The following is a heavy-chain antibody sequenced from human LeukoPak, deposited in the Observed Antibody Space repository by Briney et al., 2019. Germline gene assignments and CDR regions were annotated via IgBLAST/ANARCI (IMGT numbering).Heavy chain of an antibody. Sequence: GGTLRLSCAASGFAFSSYSMNWVRQAPGKGLEWLSYISSSSSSIYYADSVKGRFTISRDNAKNSLYLQMNSLVDEDTAVYYCASTDFGDYVDALDIWGQGTMVTVSS. V-gene: IGHV3-48*02. CDR2: ISSSSSSI. J-gene: IGHJ3*02. CDR3: ASTDFGDYVDALDI. D-gene: IGHD4-17*01. CDR1: GFAFSSYS.